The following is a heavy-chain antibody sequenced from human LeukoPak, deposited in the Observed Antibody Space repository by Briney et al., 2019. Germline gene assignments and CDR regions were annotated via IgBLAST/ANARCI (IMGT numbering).Heavy chain of an antibody. D-gene: IGHD2-2*01. V-gene: IGHV1-18*01. CDR3: ARDQRIQGYCSSTSCPTDPYYYYGMDV. J-gene: IGHJ6*02. CDR1: GYTFTSYG. CDR2: ISAYNGGT. Sequence: ASVKVSCKASGYTFTSYGISWVRQAPGQGLEWMGWISAYNGGTNYAQKFQGRVTMTRDTSISTAYMELSRLRSDDTAVYYCARDQRIQGYCSSTSCPTDPYYYYGMDVWGQGTTVTVSS.